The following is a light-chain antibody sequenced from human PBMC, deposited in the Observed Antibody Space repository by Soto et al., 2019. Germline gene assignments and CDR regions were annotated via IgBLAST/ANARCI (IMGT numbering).Light chain of an antibody. V-gene: IGKV3-20*01. CDR3: QQYGSSPRIT. Sequence: EIVLTQSPGTLSLSPGERATVSCRASESVSSSYLAWYQQKPGQAPRLLIYGASSRATGIPDRFSGSGSGTDFTLTISRLEPEDFAVYYCQQYGSSPRITFGQGTRLEI. J-gene: IGKJ5*01. CDR2: GAS. CDR1: ESVSSSY.